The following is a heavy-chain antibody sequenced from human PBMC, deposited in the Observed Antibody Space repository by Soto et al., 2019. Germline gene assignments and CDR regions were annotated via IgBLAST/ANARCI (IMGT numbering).Heavy chain of an antibody. D-gene: IGHD5-12*01. CDR2: IIPIFGTA. CDR3: ASTARDGYNYYPVRVDY. V-gene: IGHV1-69*13. J-gene: IGHJ4*02. CDR1: GGTFSSYA. Sequence: ASVKVSCKASGGTFSSYAISWVRQAPGQGLEWMGGIIPIFGTANYAQKFQGRVTITADESTSTAYMELGSLRSEDTAVYYCASTARDGYNYYPVRVDYWGQGTLVTVSS.